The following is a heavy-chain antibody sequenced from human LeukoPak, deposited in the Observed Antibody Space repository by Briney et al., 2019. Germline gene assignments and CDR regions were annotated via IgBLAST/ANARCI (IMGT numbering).Heavy chain of an antibody. CDR3: ARVRPTYYYGSGSLHYNWFDP. CDR1: GYTFTSYA. V-gene: IGHV1-3*01. J-gene: IGHJ5*02. Sequence: ASVKVSCKASGYTFTSYAMHWVRQAPGQSLDWMAWINAGNGNTKYSQKFQGRVTITADKSTSTAYMELSSLRSEDTAVYYCARVRPTYYYGSGSLHYNWFDPWGQGTLVTVSS. D-gene: IGHD3-10*01. CDR2: INAGNGNT.